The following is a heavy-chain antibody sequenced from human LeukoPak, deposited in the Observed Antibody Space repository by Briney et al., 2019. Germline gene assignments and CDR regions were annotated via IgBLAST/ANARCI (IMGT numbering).Heavy chain of an antibody. CDR2: ISSSSSYI. V-gene: IGHV3-21*01. CDR1: GFTFSSYS. Sequence: GALRLSCAASGFTFSSYSMNWVRQAPGKGLEWVSSISSSSSYIYYADSVKGRFTISRDNAKNSLYLQMNSLRAEDTAVYYCARGGIQLWLLLDYWGQGTLVTVSS. J-gene: IGHJ4*02. CDR3: ARGGIQLWLLLDY. D-gene: IGHD5-18*01.